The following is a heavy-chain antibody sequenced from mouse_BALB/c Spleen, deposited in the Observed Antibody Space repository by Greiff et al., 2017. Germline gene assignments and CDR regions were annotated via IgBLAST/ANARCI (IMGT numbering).Heavy chain of an antibody. D-gene: IGHD1-1*01. CDR3: ARSRTYGSSGNFDY. J-gene: IGHJ2*01. Sequence: VQLKQSGPELVKPGASVKISCKASGYSFTGYFMNWVMQSHGKSLEWIGRINPYNGDTFYNQKFKGKATLTVDKSSSTAHMELRSLASEDSAVYYCARSRTYGSSGNFDYWGQGTTLTVSS. CDR1: GYSFTGYF. CDR2: INPYNGDT. V-gene: IGHV1-20*02.